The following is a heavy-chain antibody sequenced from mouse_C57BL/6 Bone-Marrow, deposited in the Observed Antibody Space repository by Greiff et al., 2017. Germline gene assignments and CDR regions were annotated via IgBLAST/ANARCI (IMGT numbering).Heavy chain of an antibody. J-gene: IGHJ1*03. CDR2: ISDGGSYT. V-gene: IGHV5-4*03. CDR1: GFTFSSYA. Sequence: EVKLVESGGGLVKPGGSLKLSCAASGFTFSSYAMSWVRQPPEKRLEWVATISDGGSYTYYPDNVKGRFTISRDNAKNNLYLQMSHLKSEDTAMYYCARGIYYWYFDVWGTGTTVTVSS. D-gene: IGHD1-1*01. CDR3: ARGIYYWYFDV.